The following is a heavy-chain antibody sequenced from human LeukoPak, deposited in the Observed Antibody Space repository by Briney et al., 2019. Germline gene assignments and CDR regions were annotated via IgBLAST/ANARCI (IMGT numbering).Heavy chain of an antibody. CDR2: ISSSGSTI. V-gene: IGHV3-11*04. Sequence: GGSLRLSCAASGFTFSDYYVSWIRQAPGKGLEWVSYISSSGSTIYYADSVKGRFTISRDNAKNSLYLQMNSLRAEDTAVYYCARGRDIVVVPAATDYWGQGTLVTVSS. D-gene: IGHD2-2*01. J-gene: IGHJ4*02. CDR1: GFTFSDYY. CDR3: ARGRDIVVVPAATDY.